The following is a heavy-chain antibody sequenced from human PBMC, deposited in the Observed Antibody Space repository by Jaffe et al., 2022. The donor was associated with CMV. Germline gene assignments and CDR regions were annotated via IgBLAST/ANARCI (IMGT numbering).Heavy chain of an antibody. CDR3: ARRIAARVGLNY. V-gene: IGHV4-34*01. Sequence: QVQLQQWGAGLLKPSETLSLTCAVYGGSFSGYYWSWIRQPPGKGLEWIGEINHSGSTNYNPSLKSRVTISVDTSKNQFSLKLSSVTAADTAVYYCARRIAARVGLNYWGQGTLVTVSS. J-gene: IGHJ4*02. D-gene: IGHD6-6*01. CDR1: GGSFSGYY. CDR2: INHSGST.